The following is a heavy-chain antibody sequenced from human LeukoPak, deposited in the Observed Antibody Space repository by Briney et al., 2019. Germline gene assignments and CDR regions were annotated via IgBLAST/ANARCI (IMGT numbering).Heavy chain of an antibody. Sequence: SETLSLTCDVYGGSFSGFYWNWIRQPPGKGLEWIGEIDHSGSTNYNPSLKSRVTISVDRANNQFSLKLSSVTAADTAVYYCARTSPRSPFDYWGQGTLVTVSS. CDR3: ARTSPRSPFDY. J-gene: IGHJ4*02. V-gene: IGHV4-34*01. CDR2: IDHSGST. CDR1: GGSFSGFY.